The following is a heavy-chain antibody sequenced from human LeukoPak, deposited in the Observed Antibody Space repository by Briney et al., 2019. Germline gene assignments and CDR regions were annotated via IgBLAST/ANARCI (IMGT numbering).Heavy chain of an antibody. D-gene: IGHD3-16*01. Sequence: PGGSLRLSCVASRFTFSKYIMTWVRQGPGKGLEWVASIRAGGDVTFYADSVKGRFRASRDNSRNTVYLEMNSLRVDDTGVYFCGNWGGTQTIRDIWSGPLDYWGQGTQVTVSS. V-gene: IGHV3-23*01. CDR3: GNWGGTQTIRDIWSGPLDY. CDR2: IRAGGDVT. CDR1: RFTFSKYI. J-gene: IGHJ4*02.